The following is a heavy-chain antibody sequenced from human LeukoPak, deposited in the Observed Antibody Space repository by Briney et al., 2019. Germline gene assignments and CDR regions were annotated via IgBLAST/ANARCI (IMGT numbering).Heavy chain of an antibody. CDR2: IKQDGSET. D-gene: IGHD3-3*01. CDR1: GFTFSRYW. V-gene: IGHV3-7*01. CDR3: APDTIFGAY. J-gene: IGHJ4*02. Sequence: GGSLRLSCAASGFTFSRYWMSWVRQAPRKGLEWVANIKQDGSETYYVDSVKGRFTISRDNAKNSLYLQMNSLRAEDTAVYYCAPDTIFGAYWGQGTLVTVSS.